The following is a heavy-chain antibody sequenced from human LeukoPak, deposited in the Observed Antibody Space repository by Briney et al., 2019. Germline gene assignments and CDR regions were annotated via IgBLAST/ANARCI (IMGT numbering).Heavy chain of an antibody. J-gene: IGHJ5*02. CDR3: ARHTPGYCSSTSCYLVAGWFDP. CDR1: GGSFSGYY. V-gene: IGHV4-34*01. D-gene: IGHD2-2*01. Sequence: PSETLSLTCAVYGGSFSGYYWSWIRQPPGKGLEWIGEINHSGSTNYNPSLKSRVTISVDTSKNQFSLKLSSVTAADTAVYYCARHTPGYCSSTSCYLVAGWFDPWGQGTLVTVSS. CDR2: INHSGST.